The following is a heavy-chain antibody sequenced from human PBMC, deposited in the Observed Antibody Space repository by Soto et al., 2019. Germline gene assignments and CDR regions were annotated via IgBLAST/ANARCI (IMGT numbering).Heavy chain of an antibody. CDR2: INAYNGNT. J-gene: IGHJ5*02. D-gene: IGHD3-10*02. V-gene: IGHV1-18*01. CDR3: ASVLPPFDP. CDR1: GYTFTSYG. Sequence: QVQLVQSGAEVKKPGASVKVSCKASGYTFTSYGISWVRQAPGQGLEWMGWINAYNGNTNNAQKRQGRVTMTTDTSTTTAYMELRSLRSADTAVCYCASVLPPFDPWGQGTLVTVSS.